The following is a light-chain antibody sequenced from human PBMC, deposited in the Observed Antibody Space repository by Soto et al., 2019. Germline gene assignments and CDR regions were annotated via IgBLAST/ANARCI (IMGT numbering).Light chain of an antibody. V-gene: IGKV3-15*01. CDR2: GAS. J-gene: IGKJ1*01. CDR1: QSVSSY. Sequence: EIVMTQSPATLSVSLGERATLSCRASQSVSSYLTWYQQKPGQAPRLLIYGASTRATGIPAWFSGSGSGTELTLTIISLQSEDFAVYYCQQYNNWPPMAFGQGTKVEIK. CDR3: QQYNNWPPMA.